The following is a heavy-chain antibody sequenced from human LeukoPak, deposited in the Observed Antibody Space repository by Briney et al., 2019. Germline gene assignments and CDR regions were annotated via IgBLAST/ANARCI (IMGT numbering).Heavy chain of an antibody. CDR1: GFTFSIYA. CDR3: ARHLCGGDCYQTLFYYYYGMDV. CDR2: ISHERSNE. V-gene: IGHV3-30-3*01. J-gene: IGHJ6*02. D-gene: IGHD2-21*02. Sequence: GGSLRLSCAATGFTFSIYAMRWDRQAPGKGLECVAVISHERSNEYYADSVKGRFTISRDNSKNTLYLQMNSLRAEDTAVYYCARHLCGGDCYQTLFYYYYGMDVWGQGTTVTVSS.